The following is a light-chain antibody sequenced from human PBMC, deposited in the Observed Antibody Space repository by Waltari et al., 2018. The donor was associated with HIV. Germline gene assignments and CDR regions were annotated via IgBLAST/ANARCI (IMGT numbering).Light chain of an antibody. CDR2: LGS. J-gene: IGKJ1*01. Sequence: DIVMTQSPLSLPVSLGEPASISCTSSESLLRRNGDNYLDWYLQKQGQSPQLLIYLGSNRASGVPDRFSGGGTGTNFTLRISGVEADDLGVYYCMQALETPRTFGQGTKVEMK. CDR1: ESLLRRNGDNY. V-gene: IGKV2-28*01. CDR3: MQALETPRT.